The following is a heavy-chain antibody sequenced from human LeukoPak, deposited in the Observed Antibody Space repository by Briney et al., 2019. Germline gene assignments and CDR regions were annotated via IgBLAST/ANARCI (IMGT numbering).Heavy chain of an antibody. CDR3: ARASFRQLALYYFDY. CDR1: GDSINSLDL. J-gene: IGHJ4*02. V-gene: IGHV4-4*02. CDR2: MYLSGTT. Sequence: SETLSLTCTVSGDSINSLDLWSWVRQPPGKGLEWIGEMYLSGTTHSNPSVKSRVTISIDKSKNQFFLNLSSVTAADTAVYYCARASFRQLALYYFDYWGQGTLVSVSS. D-gene: IGHD6-13*01.